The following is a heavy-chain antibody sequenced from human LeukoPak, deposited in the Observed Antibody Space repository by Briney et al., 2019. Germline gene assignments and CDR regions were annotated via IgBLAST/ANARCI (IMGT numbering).Heavy chain of an antibody. CDR3: ARDPYSGSYGDYYYYMDV. J-gene: IGHJ6*03. CDR2: ITSSSSYI. D-gene: IGHD1-26*01. V-gene: IGHV3-21*01. Sequence: GGSLRLSYAASGFTFSSYAMSWVRQAPGKGLEWLSSITSSSSYIYYADSVKGRFTISRDNAKNSLYLQMNSLRDEDTAVYYCARDPYSGSYGDYYYYMDVWGKGTTVTISS. CDR1: GFTFSSYA.